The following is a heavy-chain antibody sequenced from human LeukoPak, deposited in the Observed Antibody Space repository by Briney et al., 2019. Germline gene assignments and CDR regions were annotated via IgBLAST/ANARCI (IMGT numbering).Heavy chain of an antibody. CDR3: ARGGSGYSGYDDYYYYYYMDV. D-gene: IGHD5-12*01. J-gene: IGHJ6*03. V-gene: IGHV3-23*01. Sequence: GTLTLSCVTSGFIFRTYSMTWVRQAPGKGLEWVSIISNSGDATYYADSVKGRFTISRDNSKNTLYLQMNSLRAEDTAVYYCARGGSGYSGYDDYYYYYYMDVWGKGTTVTVSS. CDR2: ISNSGDAT. CDR1: GFIFRTYS.